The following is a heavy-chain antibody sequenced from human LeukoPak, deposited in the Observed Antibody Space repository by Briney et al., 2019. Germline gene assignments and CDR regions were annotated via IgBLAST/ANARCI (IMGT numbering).Heavy chain of an antibody. D-gene: IGHD3-10*02. CDR1: GFIFYNSG. CDR2: ISNSGGSA. Sequence: GGSLRLSCAASGFIFYNSGMAWLRQAPGQGLEWVSVISNSGGSAWNADSVKGRFTVSRDNAKNSLYLQMNSLRAEDTAVYYCAELGITMIGGVWGKGTTVTISS. V-gene: IGHV3-23*01. CDR3: AELGITMIGGV. J-gene: IGHJ6*04.